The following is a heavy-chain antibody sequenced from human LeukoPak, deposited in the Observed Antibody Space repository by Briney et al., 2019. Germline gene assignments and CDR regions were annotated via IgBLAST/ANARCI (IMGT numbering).Heavy chain of an antibody. CDR3: ARLYSSGWRYFDY. Sequence: PGGSLRLSCAASGFTFSNYSMNWVRQAPGKGLEWVSSISSSSSYIYYADSVKGRFTISRDNAKNSLYLQMNSLRAEDTAVYYCARLYSSGWRYFDYWGQGTLVTVSS. CDR2: ISSSSSYI. J-gene: IGHJ4*02. V-gene: IGHV3-21*01. CDR1: GFTFSNYS. D-gene: IGHD6-19*01.